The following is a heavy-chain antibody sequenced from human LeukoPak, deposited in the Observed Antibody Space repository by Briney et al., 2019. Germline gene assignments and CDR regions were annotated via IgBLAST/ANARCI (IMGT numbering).Heavy chain of an antibody. Sequence: ASVKVSCKASGYTFTSYGISWVRQAPRQGLEWMGWISAYNGNTNYAQKLQGRVTMTTDTSTSTAYMELRSLRSDDTAVYYCARPASSGWYDAFDIWGQGTMVTVSS. CDR2: ISAYNGNT. V-gene: IGHV1-18*01. D-gene: IGHD6-19*01. CDR1: GYTFTSYG. CDR3: ARPASSGWYDAFDI. J-gene: IGHJ3*02.